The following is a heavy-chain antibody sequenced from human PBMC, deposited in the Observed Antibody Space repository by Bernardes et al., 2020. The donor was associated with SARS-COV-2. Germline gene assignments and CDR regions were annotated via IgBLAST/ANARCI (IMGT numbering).Heavy chain of an antibody. D-gene: IGHD3-9*01. CDR1: GFTFSSYA. J-gene: IGHJ3*02. CDR3: AGAWPVVIRDYDILTGGGFDI. Sequence: GGSLRLSCAASGFTFSSYAMHWVRQAPGKGLEWVAVISYDGSNKYYADSVKGRFTIARGNYKNTLYLQMNSLRAEDAAVYYCAGAWPVVIRDYDILTGGGFDIWGQGTMVTVSS. CDR2: ISYDGSNK. V-gene: IGHV3-30-3*01.